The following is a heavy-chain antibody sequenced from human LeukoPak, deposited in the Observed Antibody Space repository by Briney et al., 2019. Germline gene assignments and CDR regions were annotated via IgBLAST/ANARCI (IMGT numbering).Heavy chain of an antibody. CDR1: GFTFSSYS. Sequence: GGSLRLSCAASGFTFSSYSMNWVRQAPGKGLEWVSSISSSSSYIYYADSVKGRFTISRDNAKNSLYLQMNSLRAEDTAVYYCARDAELTGYCSGGSCYGDNWFDPWGQGTLVTVSS. J-gene: IGHJ5*02. CDR2: ISSSSSYI. D-gene: IGHD2-15*01. V-gene: IGHV3-21*01. CDR3: ARDAELTGYCSGGSCYGDNWFDP.